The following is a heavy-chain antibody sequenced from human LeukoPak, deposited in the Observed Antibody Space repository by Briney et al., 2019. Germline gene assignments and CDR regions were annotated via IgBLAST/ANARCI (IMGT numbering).Heavy chain of an antibody. J-gene: IGHJ4*02. Sequence: SVTVSCTASGGTFSSYVISWVRQAPGQGLEWMGGIIPIFGTANYAQKFQGRVTITTDESTSTAYMELSSLRSEDTAVYYCASGSSSSRGFDYWGQGTLVTVSS. D-gene: IGHD6-6*01. CDR3: ASGSSSSRGFDY. CDR1: GGTFSSYV. CDR2: IIPIFGTA. V-gene: IGHV1-69*05.